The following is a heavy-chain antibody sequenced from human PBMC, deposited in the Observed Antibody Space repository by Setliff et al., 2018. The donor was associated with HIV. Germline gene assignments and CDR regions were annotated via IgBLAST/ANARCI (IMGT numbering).Heavy chain of an antibody. J-gene: IGHJ4*02. CDR1: GFTFSDYY. D-gene: IGHD6-19*01. CDR2: ISGRSSDP. CDR3: VRPVREPVD. Sequence: GGSMRLSCAASGFTFSDYYMGWIRQAPGKGLEWVSYISGRSSDPNYADSVKGRFTISRDNAKNSVYLQMNSLRAEDTAMYYCVRPVREPVDWGRGTLVTVSS. V-gene: IGHV3-11*03.